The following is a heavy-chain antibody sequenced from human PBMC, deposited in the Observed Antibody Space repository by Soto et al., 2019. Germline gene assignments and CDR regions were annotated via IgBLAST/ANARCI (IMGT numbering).Heavy chain of an antibody. CDR1: GYTFTSYY. J-gene: IGHJ6*04. Sequence: QVQLVQSGAEVKKPGASVKVSYKASGYTFTSYYIHWVRQAPGQGLEWMGIINPNGGSTNYPQEFQGRVTMTRDTSTSTVYMDLSSLTSEDTAVYYCARGLFAGDVWGKGTTVTVSS. CDR2: INPNGGST. V-gene: IGHV1-46*03. CDR3: ARGLFAGDV.